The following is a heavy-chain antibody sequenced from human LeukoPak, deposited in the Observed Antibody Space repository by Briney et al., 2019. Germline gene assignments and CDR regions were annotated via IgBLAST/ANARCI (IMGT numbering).Heavy chain of an antibody. J-gene: IGHJ4*02. Sequence: GGSLSLSCAASGFTFSSYAMSWVRQAPGRGLEWVSAISGSGGSTYYADSAKGRFTISRDNSKNTLYLQMNSLRAEDTAVYCCAKGALRYFDWLLENWGQGTLVTVSS. D-gene: IGHD3-9*01. CDR3: AKGALRYFDWLLEN. V-gene: IGHV3-23*01. CDR2: ISGSGGST. CDR1: GFTFSSYA.